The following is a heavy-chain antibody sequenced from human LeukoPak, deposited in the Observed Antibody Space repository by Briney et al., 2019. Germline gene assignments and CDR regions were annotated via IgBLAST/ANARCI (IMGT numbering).Heavy chain of an antibody. D-gene: IGHD2-15*01. J-gene: IGHJ4*02. CDR1: GDTVSSINAA. V-gene: IGHV6-1*01. CDR3: ARESPSRGHHFDF. Sequence: SQPLSLTCAISGDTVSSINAAWNWIRQSPSRGLEWLGRTYYRSKWYNHYAVSVKSRITINPDTSKNQFSLHLNSVTPEDTAVYYCARESPSRGHHFDFWGQGSLVTVSS. CDR2: TYYRSKWYN.